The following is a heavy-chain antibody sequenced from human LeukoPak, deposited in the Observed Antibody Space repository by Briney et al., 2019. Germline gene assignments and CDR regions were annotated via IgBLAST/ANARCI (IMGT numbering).Heavy chain of an antibody. J-gene: IGHJ5*02. CDR3: ARGPYGSGSSYAQWHNWFDP. V-gene: IGHV4-34*01. CDR2: INHSGST. D-gene: IGHD3-10*01. Sequence: SETLSLTCAVYGGSFSGYYWSWIRQPPGKGLEWIGEINHSGSTNYNPSLKSRVTISVDTSKNQFSLKLSSVTAADTAVYYCARGPYGSGSSYAQWHNWFDPWGQGTLVTVSS. CDR1: GGSFSGYY.